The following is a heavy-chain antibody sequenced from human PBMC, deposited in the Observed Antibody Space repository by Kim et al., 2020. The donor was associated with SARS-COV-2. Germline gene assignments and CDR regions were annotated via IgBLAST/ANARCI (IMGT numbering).Heavy chain of an antibody. CDR3: ARDPRYSSRSRRDYYYYGMDV. Sequence: ASVKVSCKASGYTFTSYGISWVRQAPGQGLEWMGWISAYNGNTNYAQKLQGRVTMTTDTSTSTAYMELRSLRSDDTAVYYCARDPRYSSRSRRDYYYYGMDVWGQGTTVTVSS. CDR1: GYTFTSYG. D-gene: IGHD6-13*01. J-gene: IGHJ6*02. CDR2: ISAYNGNT. V-gene: IGHV1-18*01.